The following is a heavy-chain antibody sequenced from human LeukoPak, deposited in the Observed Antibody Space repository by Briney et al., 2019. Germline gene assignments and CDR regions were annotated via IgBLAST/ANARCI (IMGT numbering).Heavy chain of an antibody. CDR2: INSDGSST. V-gene: IGHV3-74*01. D-gene: IGHD2-8*01. CDR1: EFTFDDYG. Sequence: GGSLRLSCTASEFTFDDYGMSWVRQVPGKGLVWVSRINSDGSSTSYADSVKGRFTISRDNAKNTLYLQMNSLRAEDTAVYYCARVMGWYTTWGQGTLVTVSS. J-gene: IGHJ4*02. CDR3: ARVMGWYTT.